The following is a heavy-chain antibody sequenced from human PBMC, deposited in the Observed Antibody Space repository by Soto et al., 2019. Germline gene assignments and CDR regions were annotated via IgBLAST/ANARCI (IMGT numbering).Heavy chain of an antibody. V-gene: IGHV4-31*03. J-gene: IGHJ6*02. CDR3: ARDRYSSSSYSYGMDV. Sequence: PSETLSLSGTVAGGAIISGGYYWSWIRQHPGKVLEWIGYIYYSGSTYYNPSLKSRVTISVDTSKNQFSLKLSSVTAADTAVYYCARDRYSSSSYSYGMDVWGQGTTVTVSS. CDR1: GGAIISGGYY. D-gene: IGHD6-6*01. CDR2: IYYSGST.